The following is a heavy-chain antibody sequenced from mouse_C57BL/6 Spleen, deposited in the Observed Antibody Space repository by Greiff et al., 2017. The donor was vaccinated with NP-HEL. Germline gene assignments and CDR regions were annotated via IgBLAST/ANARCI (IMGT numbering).Heavy chain of an antibody. J-gene: IGHJ4*01. CDR2: ISSGGDYI. Sequence: EVQLVESGEGLVKPGGSLKLSCAASGFTFSSYALSWVRQTPETRLEWVAYISSGGDYIYYADTVKGRFTISRDNARNTLYLQMSSLKSEDTAMYYCTRDPSGDYYAMDYWGQGTSVTVSS. D-gene: IGHD6-1*01. CDR3: TRDPSGDYYAMDY. V-gene: IGHV5-9-1*02. CDR1: GFTFSSYA.